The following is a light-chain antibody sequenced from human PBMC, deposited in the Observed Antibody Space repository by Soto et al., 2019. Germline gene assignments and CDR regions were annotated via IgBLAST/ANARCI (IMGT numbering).Light chain of an antibody. CDR3: QQYGGSPRT. V-gene: IGKV3-20*01. CDR1: QSVSSY. J-gene: IGKJ5*01. CDR2: LTS. Sequence: EIVLTQSPATLSLSPGERATLSCRASQSVSSYLAWYKQKPGQAPRLIIYLTSNRAAGIPARFSGSGSGTEFTLTIARLQPEDFEVYYCQQYGGSPRTFGQGTRLEIK.